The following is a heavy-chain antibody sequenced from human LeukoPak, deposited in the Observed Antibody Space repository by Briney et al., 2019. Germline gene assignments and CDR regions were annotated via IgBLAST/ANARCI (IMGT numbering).Heavy chain of an antibody. J-gene: IGHJ6*03. CDR2: IYYSGST. CDR1: GGSISSSSYY. Sequence: PSETLSLTCTVSGGSISSSSYYWGWIRQPPGKGLEWIGSIYYSGSTYYNPSLKSRVTISVDTSKNQFSLKLSSVTAADTAVYYCARDGVGYMDVWGKGTTVTVSS. D-gene: IGHD3-3*01. V-gene: IGHV4-39*07. CDR3: ARDGVGYMDV.